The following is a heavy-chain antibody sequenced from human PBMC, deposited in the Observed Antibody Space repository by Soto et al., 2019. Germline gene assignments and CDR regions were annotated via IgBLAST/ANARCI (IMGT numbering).Heavy chain of an antibody. J-gene: IGHJ6*02. D-gene: IGHD6-19*01. Sequence: DVQLLESGGALAQPGGSLRLSCAASGFTFSNNAMNWVRQAPGKGLEWVSGISGTGYGTYYADSVKGRFTISRDTSNNTLCLQMNSLRGEDTAIYYCAKARQAQSHYYYGMDVWGQGTPVTVSS. CDR3: AKARQAQSHYYYGMDV. CDR2: ISGTGYGT. CDR1: GFTFSNNA. V-gene: IGHV3-23*01.